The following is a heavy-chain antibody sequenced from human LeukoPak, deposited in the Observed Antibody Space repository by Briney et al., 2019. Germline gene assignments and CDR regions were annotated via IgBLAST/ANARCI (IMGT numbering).Heavy chain of an antibody. CDR3: ARVMRGNYYDSSGYYYADY. V-gene: IGHV1-46*01. CDR1: GYTFTSYY. Sequence: ASVKVSCKASGYTFTSYYMHWVRQAPGQGLEWMGIINPSGGSTSYAQKLQGRVTMTTDTSTSTAYMELRSLRSDDTAVYYCARVMRGNYYDSSGYYYADYWGQGTLVTVSS. J-gene: IGHJ4*02. CDR2: INPSGGST. D-gene: IGHD3-22*01.